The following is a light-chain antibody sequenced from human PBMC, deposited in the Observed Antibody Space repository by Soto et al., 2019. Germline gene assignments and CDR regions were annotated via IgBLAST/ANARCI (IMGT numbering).Light chain of an antibody. J-gene: IGKJ2*01. CDR2: GAS. CDR1: QGISSE. Sequence: EIVMTQSPATLSLSPGERAALSCRASQGISSELAWYQQKPGQPPRLLIYGASTRATGVPARFTGSGSGSDFTLTISGLQSEDFPVYYCQQGHNWPLSFGQGTRLEI. CDR3: QQGHNWPLS. V-gene: IGKV3-15*01.